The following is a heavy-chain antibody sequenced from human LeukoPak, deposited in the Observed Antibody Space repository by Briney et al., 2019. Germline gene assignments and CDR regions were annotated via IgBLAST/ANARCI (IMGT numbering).Heavy chain of an antibody. CDR2: VSAYSFRT. J-gene: IGHJ4*02. Sequence: ASVRVSCKSSVHIFTKYGFTWVRQAPGRRPEWMGWVSAYSFRTAYEWKFQGRVTMTADTSTGTVYMDLRSLRGDDTAIYYCARCWSFDRGYCDFWGRGTQVIVSS. CDR1: VHIFTKYG. CDR3: ARCWSFDRGYCDF. D-gene: IGHD5-12*01. V-gene: IGHV1-18*01.